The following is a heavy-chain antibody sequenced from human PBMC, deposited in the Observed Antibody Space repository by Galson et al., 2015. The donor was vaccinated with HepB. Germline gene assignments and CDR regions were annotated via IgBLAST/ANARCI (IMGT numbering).Heavy chain of an antibody. D-gene: IGHD1-26*01. CDR2: IWHDGGHK. V-gene: IGHV3-33*01. CDR1: GFRFSSYG. Sequence: SLRLSCAASGFRFSSYGMHWVRQALGKGLEWVAIIWHDGGHKYYANSVKGRFTISRDNSKNTVYLQMNNLRVEDTAVYYCARGGSHWTYYYYYGMDVWGQGTTVTVSS. CDR3: ARGGSHWTYYYYYGMDV. J-gene: IGHJ6*02.